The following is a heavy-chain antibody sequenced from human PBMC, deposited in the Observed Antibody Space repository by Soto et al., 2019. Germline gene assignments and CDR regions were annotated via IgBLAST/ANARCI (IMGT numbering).Heavy chain of an antibody. CDR2: IYYSGST. V-gene: IGHV4-31*03. J-gene: IGHJ5*02. CDR3: ARAPYGDYMYNWFDP. D-gene: IGHD4-17*01. Sequence: SETLSLTCTVSGGSISSGGYYWSWLRQHPGKGLEWIGYIYYSGSTYYNPSLKSRVTISVDTSKNQFSLKLSSVTAADTAVYYCARAPYGDYMYNWFDPWGQGTLVTVSS. CDR1: GGSISSGGYY.